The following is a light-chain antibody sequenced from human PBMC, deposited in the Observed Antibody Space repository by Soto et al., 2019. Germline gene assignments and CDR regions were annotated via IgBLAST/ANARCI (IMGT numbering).Light chain of an antibody. V-gene: IGLV2-23*03. CDR3: CSYAGSSTFVV. Sequence: QSALTQPASVSGSPGQSITISCTGTSSDVGSYNLVSWYQQHPGKAPKLMIYEGNKRPSGVSSRFSGSKSGNTASLTISGLQAEDEADYYCCSYAGSSTFVVFGGGTKLTFL. J-gene: IGLJ2*01. CDR2: EGN. CDR1: SSDVGSYNL.